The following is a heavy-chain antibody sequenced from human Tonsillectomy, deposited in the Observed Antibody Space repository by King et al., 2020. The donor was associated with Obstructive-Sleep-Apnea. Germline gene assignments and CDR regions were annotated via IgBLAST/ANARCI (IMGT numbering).Heavy chain of an antibody. D-gene: IGHD2-2*01. Sequence: QLQESGPGLVKPSETLSLTCTVSGGSISSYYWSWIRQPPGKGLEWIGYIYYSGSTNYNPSLKSRVTISVDTSKNQFSLKLSSVTAADTAVYYCARDQGLVVPAAIAAPDAFDIWGQGTMVTVSS. CDR3: ARDQGLVVPAAIAAPDAFDI. V-gene: IGHV4-59*01. J-gene: IGHJ3*02. CDR2: IYYSGST. CDR1: GGSISSYY.